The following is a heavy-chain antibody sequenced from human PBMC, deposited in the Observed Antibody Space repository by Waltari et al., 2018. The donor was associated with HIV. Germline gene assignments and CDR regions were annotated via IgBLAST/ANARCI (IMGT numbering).Heavy chain of an antibody. CDR2: ISAGGTK. Sequence: EVQLVESGGGLVQPGGSLRLSCAGSGFTFSNYELTWVRQAPGKGLEWISYISAGGTKYYADSVKGRFSISRDNAKNSLYLQMNSLRAEDTAVYYCAKTVGDTSGRYWGGDVWGQGTTVTVSS. CDR3: AKTVGDTSGRYWGGDV. CDR1: GFTFSNYE. D-gene: IGHD6-19*01. J-gene: IGHJ6*02. V-gene: IGHV3-48*03.